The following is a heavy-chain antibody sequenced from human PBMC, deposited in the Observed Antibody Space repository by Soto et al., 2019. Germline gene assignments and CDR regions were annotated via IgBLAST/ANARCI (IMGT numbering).Heavy chain of an antibody. CDR1: GFTFSSYG. CDR2: IWYDGSNK. J-gene: IGHJ3*02. V-gene: IGHV3-33*06. Sequence: GGSLRLSCAASGFTFSSYGMHWVRQAPGKGLEWVAVIWYDGSNKYYADSVKGRFTISRDNSKNTLYLQMNSLRAEDTAVYYCAKPYYDILTGYYRGTRDAFDIWGQGTMVTVSS. D-gene: IGHD3-9*01. CDR3: AKPYYDILTGYYRGTRDAFDI.